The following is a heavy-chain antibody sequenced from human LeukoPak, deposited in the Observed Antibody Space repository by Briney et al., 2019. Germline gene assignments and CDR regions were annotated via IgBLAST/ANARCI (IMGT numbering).Heavy chain of an antibody. V-gene: IGHV3-53*01. J-gene: IGHJ1*01. Sequence: PGGSLRLSCAASGFTVSSNYMSWVRQAPGKGLEWVSVIYSGGSTYYADSVKGRFTISRDNSKNTLYLQMNSLRGEDTAVYYCARDPNGDYIGAFDFQRWGQGTQVTVSS. CDR3: ARDPNGDYIGAFDFQR. CDR1: GFTVSSNY. D-gene: IGHD4-17*01. CDR2: IYSGGST.